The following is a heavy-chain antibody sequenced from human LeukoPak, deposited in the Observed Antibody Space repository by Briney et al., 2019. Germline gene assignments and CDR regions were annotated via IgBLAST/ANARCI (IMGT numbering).Heavy chain of an antibody. CDR2: IYSDGSDK. Sequence: GGSLRLSCAASGFTFDTAWMHWIRQVPGKGLVWVSRIYSDGSDKTYAASVKGRFIISRDNAKNTLYLQMNNLRGDDTAVYYCATDSGHAFSFWGQGTMVTVSS. J-gene: IGHJ3*01. CDR3: ATDSGHAFSF. V-gene: IGHV3-74*01. D-gene: IGHD3-10*01. CDR1: GFTFDTAW.